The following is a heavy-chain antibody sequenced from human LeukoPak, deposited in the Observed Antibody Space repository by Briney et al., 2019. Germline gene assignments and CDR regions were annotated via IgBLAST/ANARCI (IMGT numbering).Heavy chain of an antibody. D-gene: IGHD2-8*02. Sequence: GASVKVSCKASGYTFTSYYMHWVGQAPGQGLEWMGLINPSGDSTNYAQKFQGRVTMTRDTSTSTVYMELSSLRSEDTAVYYCAREESGGYFDYWGQGTLVTVSS. CDR3: AREESGGYFDY. J-gene: IGHJ4*02. CDR1: GYTFTSYY. V-gene: IGHV1-46*01. CDR2: INPSGDST.